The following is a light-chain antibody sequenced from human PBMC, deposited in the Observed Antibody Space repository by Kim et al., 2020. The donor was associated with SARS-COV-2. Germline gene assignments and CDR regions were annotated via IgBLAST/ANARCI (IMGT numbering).Light chain of an antibody. V-gene: IGLV3-25*03. CDR2: KDS. Sequence: SPRQTARITCSGDALPKQYAYWYQQKPGQAPVLVIYKDSERPSGIPERFYGSSSGTTVTLTISGVQAEDEADYYCQSADSSGTYVVFGGGTQLTVL. J-gene: IGLJ2*01. CDR3: QSADSSGTYVV. CDR1: ALPKQY.